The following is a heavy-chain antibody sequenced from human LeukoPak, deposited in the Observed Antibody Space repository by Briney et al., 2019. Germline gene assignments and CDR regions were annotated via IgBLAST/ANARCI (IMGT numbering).Heavy chain of an antibody. V-gene: IGHV3-9*01. Sequence: GGSLRLFCVASGINLYDYAMYWVRQPPGKGLEWVSGISRNGGGGIYADSVKGRFTISRDNSKKTLYLQMNSLRVEDTAVYYCAKVATVTEFDYWGQGILVTVSS. D-gene: IGHD4-17*01. CDR1: GINLYDYA. CDR2: ISRNGGGG. J-gene: IGHJ4*02. CDR3: AKVATVTEFDY.